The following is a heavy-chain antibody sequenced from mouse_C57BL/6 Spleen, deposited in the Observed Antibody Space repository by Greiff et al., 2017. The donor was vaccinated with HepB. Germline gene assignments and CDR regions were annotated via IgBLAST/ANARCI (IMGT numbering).Heavy chain of an antibody. CDR1: GYTFTDYN. CDR2: INPNNGGT. J-gene: IGHJ1*03. D-gene: IGHD1-1*01. V-gene: IGHV1-22*01. Sequence: EVKLVESGPELVKPGASVKMSCKASGYTFTDYNMHWVKQSHGKSLEWIGYINPNNGGTSYNQKFKGKATLTVNKSSSTAYMELRSLTSEDSAVYYCARRELRGYFDVWGTGTTVTVSS. CDR3: ARRELRGYFDV.